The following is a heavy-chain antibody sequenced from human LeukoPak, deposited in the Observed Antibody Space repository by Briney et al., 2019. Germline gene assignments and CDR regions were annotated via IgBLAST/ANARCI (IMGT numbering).Heavy chain of an antibody. V-gene: IGHV4-39*01. D-gene: IGHD3-10*01. CDR1: GGSISSSSYH. CDR3: ARRHDGEFDY. J-gene: IGHJ4*02. Sequence: SQTLSLTCTVSGGSISSSSYHWGWIRLPPGKGLEWIGNLYYSGSTYYNPSLKSRVTISVDRSKNQFSLKLNSVTAADTAVYYCARRHDGEFDYWGQGTLVTVSS. CDR2: LYYSGST.